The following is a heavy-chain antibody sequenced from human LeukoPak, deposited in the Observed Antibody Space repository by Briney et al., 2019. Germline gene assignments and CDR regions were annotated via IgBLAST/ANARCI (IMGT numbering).Heavy chain of an antibody. J-gene: IGHJ4*02. CDR3: ARENSNSWYLDY. CDR1: GGSISNYY. Sequence: SETLSLTCTVTGGSISNYYWSWIRQPPGKGLEWIGYIYISGSANYKHSLKSRVTILVDTSKNQFSLKLSSVTAADTAVYYCARENSNSWYLDYWGQGTLVTVSS. CDR2: IYISGSA. D-gene: IGHD6-13*01. V-gene: IGHV4-59*01.